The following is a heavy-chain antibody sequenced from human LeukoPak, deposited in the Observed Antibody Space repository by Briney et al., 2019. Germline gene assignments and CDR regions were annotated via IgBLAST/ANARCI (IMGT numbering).Heavy chain of an antibody. CDR3: ARHGEDLYSYVES. Sequence: SETLSVTCTVSGASISSYYWSWIRQPPGKGLEWIGYIYYTGSSNYNPSLKSRVTISADTSKNQLSMKLSSVTAADTAVYHCARHGEDLYSYVESWGQGTLVTVSS. CDR2: IYYTGSS. V-gene: IGHV4-59*08. D-gene: IGHD5-18*01. J-gene: IGHJ5*02. CDR1: GASISSYY.